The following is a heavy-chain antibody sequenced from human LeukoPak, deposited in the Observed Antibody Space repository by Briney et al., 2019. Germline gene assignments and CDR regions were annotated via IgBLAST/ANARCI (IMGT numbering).Heavy chain of an antibody. D-gene: IGHD5-18*01. CDR1: GFTVSSNY. Sequence: PGGSLRLSCAASGFTVSSNYMSWVRQAPGKGLEWVSVIYSGGSTYYADSVKGQFTISRDNSKNTLYLQMNSLRAEDTAVYYCARVYSYGYFDYWGQGTLVTVSS. CDR2: IYSGGST. J-gene: IGHJ4*02. CDR3: ARVYSYGYFDY. V-gene: IGHV3-53*01.